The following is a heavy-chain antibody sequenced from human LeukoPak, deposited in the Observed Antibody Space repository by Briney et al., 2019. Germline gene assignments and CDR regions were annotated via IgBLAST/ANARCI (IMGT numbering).Heavy chain of an antibody. CDR3: AREDQQLVQFYYYYYMDV. Sequence: SETLSLTCAVSGYFISSGYYWGWIRQPPGKGLEWIGSLYHSGSTYYNPSLKSRVTISVDTSKNQFSLKLSSVTAADTAVYYCAREDQQLVQFYYYYYMDVWGKGTTVTVSS. D-gene: IGHD6-13*01. CDR1: GYFISSGYY. J-gene: IGHJ6*03. V-gene: IGHV4-38-2*02. CDR2: LYHSGST.